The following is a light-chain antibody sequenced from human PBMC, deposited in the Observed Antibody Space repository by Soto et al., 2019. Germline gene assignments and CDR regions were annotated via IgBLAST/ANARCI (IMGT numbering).Light chain of an antibody. CDR1: QSVSSN. V-gene: IGKV3-15*01. J-gene: IGKJ1*01. Sequence: EVVMTQSPATLSVSPGERATLSCRASQSVSSNLAWYQQKPGQAPRLLIYGASTRATGIQARFSGSGSGTEFTITISSLQSEDFAVYYCQQYNNWPTWTFGQGTKVEIK. CDR2: GAS. CDR3: QQYNNWPTWT.